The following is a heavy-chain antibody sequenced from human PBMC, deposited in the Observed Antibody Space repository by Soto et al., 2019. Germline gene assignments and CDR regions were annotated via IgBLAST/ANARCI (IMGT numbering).Heavy chain of an antibody. V-gene: IGHV3-21*01. D-gene: IGHD3-9*01. CDR2: ISSSSSYI. CDR3: ARALVPYYDILTGYQSPDMYFDY. CDR1: GFTFSSYS. J-gene: IGHJ4*02. Sequence: PGGSLRLSCAASGFTFSSYSMNWVRQAPGKGLEWVSSISSSSSYIYYADSVKGRFTISRDNAKNSLYLQMNSLRAEDTAVYYCARALVPYYDILTGYQSPDMYFDYWGQGTLVTVSS.